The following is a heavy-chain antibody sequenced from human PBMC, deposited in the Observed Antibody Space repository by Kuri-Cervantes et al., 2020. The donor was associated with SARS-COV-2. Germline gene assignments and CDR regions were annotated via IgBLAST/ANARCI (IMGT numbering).Heavy chain of an antibody. CDR3: ARGGGGVVSYGMDV. Sequence: GESLKISCRASGFTFTTYWMHWVRQAPGKGLVWVARISSDGSSTTYADSVKGRFTISRDNAKDTVYVQMNSRRVDDTAVYYCARGGGGVVSYGMDVWGQGTTVTVSS. CDR2: ISSDGSST. V-gene: IGHV3-74*03. J-gene: IGHJ6*02. D-gene: IGHD3-16*01. CDR1: GFTFTTYW.